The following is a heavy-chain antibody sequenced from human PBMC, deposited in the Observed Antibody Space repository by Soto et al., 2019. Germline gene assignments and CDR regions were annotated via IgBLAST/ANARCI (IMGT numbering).Heavy chain of an antibody. CDR1: GYTFTGSV. V-gene: IGHV1-3*04. Sequence: QVQLVQSGAEVKKPGASVKISCKASGYTFTGSVMHWVRQAPGQRLEWMGWINTGNGITQYSQRFQGRVTLTSDTSASTADMELSNLRSVDTALYYCACEIAAITVTTLDFWGQGTLVTVSS. CDR3: ACEIAAITVTTLDF. D-gene: IGHD4-17*01. J-gene: IGHJ4*02. CDR2: INTGNGIT.